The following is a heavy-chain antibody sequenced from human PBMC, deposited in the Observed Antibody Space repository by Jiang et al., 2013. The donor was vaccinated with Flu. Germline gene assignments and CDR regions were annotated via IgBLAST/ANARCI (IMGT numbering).Heavy chain of an antibody. CDR1: WLHQQWWLL. Sequence: GPGLVKAFTDPVPHLHCLWWLHQQWWLLLELESGQHPGKGLEWIGYIYYSGSTYYNPSLKSLVTISIDTSKNQFSLKVTSVTAADTAVYYCARGAPGLYNWFDPGAREPWSPSPQ. CDR3: ARGAPGLYNWFDP. CDR2: IYYSGST. J-gene: IGHJ5*02. V-gene: IGHV4-31*01.